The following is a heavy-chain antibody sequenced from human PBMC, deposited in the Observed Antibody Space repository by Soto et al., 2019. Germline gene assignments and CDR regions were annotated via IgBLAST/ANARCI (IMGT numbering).Heavy chain of an antibody. CDR3: ARRREDWHSEGYYYYYMDV. J-gene: IGHJ6*03. CDR1: GFTFSDYY. D-gene: IGHD1-7*01. CDR2: ISSSGSTI. Sequence: PGGSLRLSCAASGFTFSDYYMSWIRQAPGKGLEWVSYISSSGSTIYYADSVKGRFTISRDNAKNSLYLQMNSLRAEDTAVYYCARRREDWHSEGYYYYYMDVWGKGTTVTVSS. V-gene: IGHV3-11*01.